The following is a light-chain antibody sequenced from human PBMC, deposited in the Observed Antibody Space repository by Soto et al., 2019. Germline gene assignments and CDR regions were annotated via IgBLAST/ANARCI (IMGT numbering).Light chain of an antibody. CDR3: QQYGSSPPGT. CDR1: QTLHSSY. CDR2: GAS. J-gene: IGKJ1*01. V-gene: IGKV3-20*01. Sequence: IVLRQSPGTLSLSPGERATLSCRASQTLHSSYLACYQQKRGQAPRLLIYGASRRATGIPDRFSGSGSGTDFTLTISRLEPEDFAVYYCQQYGSSPPGTFGQGTKVEIK.